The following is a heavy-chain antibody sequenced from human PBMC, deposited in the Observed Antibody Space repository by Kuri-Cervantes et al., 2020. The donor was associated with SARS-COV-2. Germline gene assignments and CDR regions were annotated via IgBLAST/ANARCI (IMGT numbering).Heavy chain of an antibody. V-gene: IGHV2-5*04. CDR1: RFPLSTSGVG. D-gene: IGHD3/OR15-3a*01. CDR2: IYWDDDK. CDR3: VRSNSWTPLYYGLDV. J-gene: IGHJ6*02. Sequence: SGPTLVKPTQTLTLTCTFPRFPLSTSGVGVGWIRQPPGKALEWLAVIYWDDDKRYSPSLKNRLTITKDNSKKQVVLTMTNMDPVDTGTYYCVRSNSWTPLYYGLDVWGQGTTVTVSS.